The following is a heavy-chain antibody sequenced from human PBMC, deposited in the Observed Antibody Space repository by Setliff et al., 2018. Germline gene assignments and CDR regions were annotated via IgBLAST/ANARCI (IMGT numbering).Heavy chain of an antibody. D-gene: IGHD3-9*01. CDR1: GFTFSGSS. Sequence: SETLRLSCAASGFTFSGSSLHWIRQPPGKGLEWIGESSHSGSTSYSPSLKSRLTMSVDTSKNQFSLQLTSVTAADTAFYYCAKERYFDWFFEDWGQGTLVTV. CDR2: SSHSGST. CDR3: AKERYFDWFFED. V-gene: IGHV4-34*01. J-gene: IGHJ4*02.